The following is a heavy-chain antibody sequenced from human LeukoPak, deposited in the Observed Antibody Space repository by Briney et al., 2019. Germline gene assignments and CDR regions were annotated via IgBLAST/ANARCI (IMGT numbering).Heavy chain of an antibody. CDR1: GGTFSSYT. V-gene: IGHV1-69*02. Sequence: SVKVSCKASGGTFSSYTISWVRQAPGQGLEWMGRIIPILGIANYAQKFQGRVTITADKSTSTAYMELSSLRSEDTAVYYCARVLGYCSGGSCYAFDYRGQGTLVTVSS. CDR3: ARVLGYCSGGSCYAFDY. CDR2: IIPILGIA. J-gene: IGHJ4*02. D-gene: IGHD2-15*01.